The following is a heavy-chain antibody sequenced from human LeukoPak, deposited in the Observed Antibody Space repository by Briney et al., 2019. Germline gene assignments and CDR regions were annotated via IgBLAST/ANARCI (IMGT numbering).Heavy chain of an antibody. V-gene: IGHV4-4*09. CDR3: ARHSRTYYSASSGSGDAFDI. CDR2: IYTSGST. J-gene: IGHJ3*02. CDR1: GGSISSYY. Sequence: SETLSLTCTVSGGSISSYYWSWIRQPPGKGLEWIGYIYTSGSTNYNPSLKSRVTISVDTSKNQFSLKLSSVTAADTAVYYCARHSRTYYSASSGSGDAFDIWGQGTMVTVSS. D-gene: IGHD3-22*01.